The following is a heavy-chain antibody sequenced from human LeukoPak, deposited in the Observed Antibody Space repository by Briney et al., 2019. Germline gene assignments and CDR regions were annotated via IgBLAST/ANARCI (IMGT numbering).Heavy chain of an antibody. CDR2: IYYSGST. Sequence: SETLSLTCTVSGGSISSSSYYWGWIRQPPGKGLEWIGSIYYSGSTYYNPSLKSRVTISVDTSKNQFSLKLSSVTAADTAVYYCAREGYCSGGSCSLGYWGQGTLVTVSS. CDR1: GGSISSSSYY. CDR3: AREGYCSGGSCSLGY. V-gene: IGHV4-39*07. D-gene: IGHD2-15*01. J-gene: IGHJ4*02.